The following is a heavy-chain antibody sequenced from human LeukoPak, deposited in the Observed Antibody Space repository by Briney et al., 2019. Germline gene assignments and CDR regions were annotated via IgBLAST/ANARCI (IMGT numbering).Heavy chain of an antibody. J-gene: IGHJ5*02. CDR2: VYMNGHS. V-gene: IGHV4-61*02. CDR3: ARGSCGVNCPKFNWLDT. Sequence: PSQTPSLTCTVSGGSITSGGYYWTWIRQSAGGGLEWIGRVYMNGHSNSNPSLESRVTISVDTSNNQFSLNLASVTAADTARYFCARGSCGVNCPKFNWLDTWGQGILVTVSS. CDR1: GGSITSGGYY. D-gene: IGHD2-21*01.